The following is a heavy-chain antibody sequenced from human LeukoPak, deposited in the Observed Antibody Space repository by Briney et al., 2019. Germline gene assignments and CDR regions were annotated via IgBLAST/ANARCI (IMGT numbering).Heavy chain of an antibody. CDR1: GGTFSSYA. V-gene: IGHV1-69*04. CDR3: ARDNPKPLHLTTYADYYYYGMDV. Sequence: SVKVSCKASGGTFSSYAISWVRQAPGQGLEWMGRIIPILGIANYAQKFQGRVTITADKSTSTAYMELSSLRSEDTAVYYCARDNPKPLHLTTYADYYYYGMDVWGQGTTVTVSS. J-gene: IGHJ6*02. D-gene: IGHD2-2*01. CDR2: IIPILGIA.